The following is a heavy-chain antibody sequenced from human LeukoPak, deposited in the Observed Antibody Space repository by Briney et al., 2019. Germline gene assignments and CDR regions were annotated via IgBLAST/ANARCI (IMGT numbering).Heavy chain of an antibody. Sequence: PSETLSLTCTVSGGSISSSSYYWGWIRQPPGKGLEWIGEINHSGSTNYNPSLKSRVTISVDTSKNQFSLKLSSVTAADTAVYYCARILASSGWWGTNAFDIWGQGTMVTVSS. D-gene: IGHD6-19*01. J-gene: IGHJ3*02. CDR1: GGSISSSSYY. CDR3: ARILASSGWWGTNAFDI. CDR2: INHSGST. V-gene: IGHV4-39*07.